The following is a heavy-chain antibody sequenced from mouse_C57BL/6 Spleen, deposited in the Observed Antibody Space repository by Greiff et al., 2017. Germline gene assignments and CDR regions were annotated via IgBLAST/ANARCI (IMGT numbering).Heavy chain of an antibody. CDR2: ISSGGDYI. CDR3: TRGYGNFKDYAMDY. CDR1: GFTFSSYA. V-gene: IGHV5-9-1*02. J-gene: IGHJ4*01. D-gene: IGHD2-1*01. Sequence: EVMLVESGEGLVKPGGSLKLSCAASGFTFSSYAMSWVRQTPEKRLEWVAYISSGGDYIYYADTVKGRFTISRDNARNTLYLQMSSLKSEDTAMYYGTRGYGNFKDYAMDYWGQGTSVTVSS.